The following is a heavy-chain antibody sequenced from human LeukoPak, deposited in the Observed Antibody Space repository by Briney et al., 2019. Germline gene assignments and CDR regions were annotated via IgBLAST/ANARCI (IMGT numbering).Heavy chain of an antibody. Sequence: SSETLSLTCTVSGGSISSYYWSWIRQPPGKGLEWIGYIYYSGSTNYNPSLKSRVTISVDTSKNQFSLKLSSVTAADTAVYYCARVMNHWYSSIWYVIDYWGQGTLVTVSS. CDR2: IYYSGST. CDR1: GGSISSYY. V-gene: IGHV4-59*01. J-gene: IGHJ4*02. CDR3: ARVMNHWYSSIWYVIDY. D-gene: IGHD6-13*01.